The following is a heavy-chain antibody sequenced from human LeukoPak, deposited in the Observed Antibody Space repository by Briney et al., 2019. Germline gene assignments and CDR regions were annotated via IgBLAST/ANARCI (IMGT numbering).Heavy chain of an antibody. Sequence: TGGSLRPSCAASGFTVSSNYMSWVRQAPGKGLEWVSVIYSGGSTYYADSVKGRFTISRDNSKNTLYLQMNSLRAEDTAVYYCARVATDYYYGMDVWGQGTTVTVSS. CDR3: ARVATDYYYGMDV. V-gene: IGHV3-66*01. J-gene: IGHJ6*02. CDR1: GFTVSSNY. CDR2: IYSGGST.